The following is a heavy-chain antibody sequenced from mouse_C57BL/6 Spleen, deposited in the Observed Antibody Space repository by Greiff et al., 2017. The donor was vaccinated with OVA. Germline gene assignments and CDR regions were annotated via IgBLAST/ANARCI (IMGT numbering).Heavy chain of an antibody. D-gene: IGHD1-1*01. CDR2: IYPEDGDT. CDR3: AREGLLRYFDY. Sequence: VQLQQSGAELVKPGASVKISCKASGYAFSSYWMNWVKQRPGKGLEWIGQIYPEDGDTNYNGKFKGKATLTADKSSSTAYMQLSSLTSEDSAVYFCAREGLLRYFDYWGQGTTLTVSS. CDR1: GYAFSSYW. J-gene: IGHJ2*01. V-gene: IGHV1-80*01.